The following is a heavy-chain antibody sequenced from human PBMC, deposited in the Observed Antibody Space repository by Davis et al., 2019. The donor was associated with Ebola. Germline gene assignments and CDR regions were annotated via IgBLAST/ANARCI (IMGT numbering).Heavy chain of an antibody. CDR2: INPHNGNT. CDR3: ARAQFPTTSDH. Sequence: SVTVSCKASGYTFTSYGITRLRQAPGQGLEWMGWINPHNGNTNYAQNVQGRVTMTTDTSTSTAYMEVGSLRSDDTAVYYCARAQFPTTSDHWGQGTLVTVSS. D-gene: IGHD1-1*01. J-gene: IGHJ4*02. CDR1: GYTFTSYG. V-gene: IGHV1-18*04.